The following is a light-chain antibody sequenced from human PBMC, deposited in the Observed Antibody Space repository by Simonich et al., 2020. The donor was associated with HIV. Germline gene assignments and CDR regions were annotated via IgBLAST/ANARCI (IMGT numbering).Light chain of an antibody. CDR1: SSDVAGYDF. Sequence: QSALTQPRSVSGAPGQSVTISCTGTSSDVAGYDFVTWYQQHPGKAPKLIIYDVIKRPSGVPDRFSGSKSGNTASLTISGLQAEDEADYYCCSYAGSYTNWVFGGGTKLTVL. CDR3: CSYAGSYTNWV. V-gene: IGLV2-11*01. J-gene: IGLJ3*02. CDR2: DVI.